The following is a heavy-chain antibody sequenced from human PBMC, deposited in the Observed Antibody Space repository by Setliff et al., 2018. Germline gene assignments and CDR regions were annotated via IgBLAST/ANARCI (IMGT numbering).Heavy chain of an antibody. CDR2: INAANGNT. CDR1: GYTFTSYG. D-gene: IGHD1-26*01. CDR3: ARDREGIIVGVPSV. V-gene: IGHV1-18*01. J-gene: IGHJ4*02. Sequence: GASVKVSCKASGYTFTSYGVHWVRQAPGQRLEWMGWINAANGNTNYAQKLQGRVTMTTDTSTSTVYMELRSLRSDDTAVYYCARDREGIIVGVPSVWGQGTLVTVSS.